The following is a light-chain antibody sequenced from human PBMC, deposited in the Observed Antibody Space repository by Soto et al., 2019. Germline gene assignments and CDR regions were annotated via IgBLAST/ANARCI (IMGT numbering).Light chain of an antibody. Sequence: DIQMTQSPSSLSASVGDRVTITCRASQSISSYLNWYQQKPGKAPKLLIYAASSLQSGGPSRCSGRGSGTDFTLTISSLQPEDFATYYCQQSYSTPQTFGQGTKVEIK. CDR1: QSISSY. V-gene: IGKV1-39*01. J-gene: IGKJ1*01. CDR2: AAS. CDR3: QQSYSTPQT.